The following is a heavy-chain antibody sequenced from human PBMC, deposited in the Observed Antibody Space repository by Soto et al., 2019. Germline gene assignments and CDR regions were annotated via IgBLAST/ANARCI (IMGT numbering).Heavy chain of an antibody. V-gene: IGHV4-30-4*01. CDR3: ARDTEYYGSGSY. J-gene: IGHJ4*02. CDR1: GGSISSGDYY. CDR2: IYYSGGT. Sequence: SETLSLTCTVSGGSISSGDYYWSWIRQPPGKGLEWIGYIYYSGGTYYNPSLKSRVTISVDTSKNQFSLKLSSVTAADTAVYYCARDTEYYGSGSYWGQGTLVTVSS. D-gene: IGHD3-10*01.